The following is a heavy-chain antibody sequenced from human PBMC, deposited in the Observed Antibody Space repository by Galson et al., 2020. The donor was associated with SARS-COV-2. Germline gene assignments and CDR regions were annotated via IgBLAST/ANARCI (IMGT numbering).Heavy chain of an antibody. Sequence: SGPTLVKPTQTLTLTCTFSGFSLSTSGVGVGWIRQPPGTALEWLALIYWDDDKRYSPSLKSRLTITKDTSKNQVVLTMTNMDPVDTATYYCAHRPLAISRGYFDYWGQGTLVTVSS. CDR1: GFSLSTSGVG. V-gene: IGHV2-5*02. CDR3: AHRPLAISRGYFDY. CDR2: IYWDDDK. J-gene: IGHJ4*02. D-gene: IGHD3-9*01.